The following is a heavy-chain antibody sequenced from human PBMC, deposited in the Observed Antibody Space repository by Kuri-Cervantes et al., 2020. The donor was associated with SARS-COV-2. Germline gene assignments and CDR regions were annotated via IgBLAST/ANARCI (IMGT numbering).Heavy chain of an antibody. CDR3: AKDQHGIVVVVAAIDY. CDR1: GFTFRSYS. CDR2: ISSGSDYI. D-gene: IGHD2-15*01. V-gene: IGHV3-21*01. J-gene: IGHJ4*02. Sequence: GESLKISCAASGFTFRSYSMIWVRQAPGKGLEWVSSISSGSDYIYYADSMKGRFTISRDNAKSSLFLQLTSLRAEDTAVYYCAKDQHGIVVVVAAIDYWGQGTLVTVSS.